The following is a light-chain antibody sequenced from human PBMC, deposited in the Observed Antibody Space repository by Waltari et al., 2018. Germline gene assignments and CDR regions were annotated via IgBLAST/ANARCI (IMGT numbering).Light chain of an antibody. CDR2: DVI. Sequence: QSALTQPASVSGSPGQSIAISCTGSSSNIGFYDLVSWYQPHPGKAPQLVICDVIKRRSSVSDRPAGSKAGNSSSLTISRLQTEDDGDYYCCSYSGSGSFPYVFGPGTRVAVL. CDR1: SSNIGFYDL. J-gene: IGLJ1*01. V-gene: IGLV2-23*02. CDR3: CSYSGSGSFPYV.